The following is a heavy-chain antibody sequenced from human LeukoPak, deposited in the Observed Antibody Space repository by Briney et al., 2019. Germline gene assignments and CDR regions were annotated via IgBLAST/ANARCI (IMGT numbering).Heavy chain of an antibody. D-gene: IGHD3-16*02. V-gene: IGHV3-48*03. CDR2: ISSSGSTI. J-gene: IGHJ4*02. CDR1: GFTFSSYE. Sequence: PGGSLRLSCAASGFTFSSYEMNWVRQAPGKGLEWVSYISSSGSTIYYADSVKGRFTISRDNAKNSLYLQMNSLRAEDTAVYYCAAQKRGTSRPYYFDYWGQGTLLTVSS. CDR3: AAQKRGTSRPYYFDY.